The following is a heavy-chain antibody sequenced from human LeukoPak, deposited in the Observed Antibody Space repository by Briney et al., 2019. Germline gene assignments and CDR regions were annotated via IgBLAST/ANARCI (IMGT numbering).Heavy chain of an antibody. J-gene: IGHJ4*02. CDR2: IYPGDSDT. D-gene: IGHD6-25*01. V-gene: IGHV5-51*01. CDR1: GYTFTNHW. Sequence: GESLKISCETSGYTFTNHWIGWVRQMPGEGLDWMGMIYPGDSDTTYNPSFQGHVTMSVDRSISTAYLQWRSLKASDTAMYYCARVFYSSAWKYYFDYWGQGTLVTVSS. CDR3: ARVFYSSAWKYYFDY.